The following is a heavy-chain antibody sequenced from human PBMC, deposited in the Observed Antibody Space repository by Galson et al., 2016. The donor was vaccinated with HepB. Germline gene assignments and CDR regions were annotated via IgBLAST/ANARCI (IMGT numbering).Heavy chain of an antibody. CDR2: ISPFDGDT. V-gene: IGHV1-18*01. D-gene: IGHD3-22*01. Sequence: SVKVSCKASGYIFIDYGVSWVRQAPGQGLEWMGWISPFDGDTKFAQKFQGRVTLTTDTSTTTVSMELRSLTSDDTAVYYCAKDGSGYSFDYWGQGTLVTVSS. CDR1: GYIFIDYG. J-gene: IGHJ4*02. CDR3: AKDGSGYSFDY.